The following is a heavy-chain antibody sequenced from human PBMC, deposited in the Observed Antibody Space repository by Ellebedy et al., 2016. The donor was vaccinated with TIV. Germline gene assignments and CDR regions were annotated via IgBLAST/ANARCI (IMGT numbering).Heavy chain of an antibody. Sequence: GGSLRLSCAASGFTFSNYAMSWVRQAPGKGLEWVSAISGSAASTYYAYSVKGRFTISRDNSKTTLYLQMNSLRAEDTALYYCAKATDPYCGGDCYYDYWGQGTLVAVSS. V-gene: IGHV3-23*01. J-gene: IGHJ4*02. CDR3: AKATDPYCGGDCYYDY. CDR2: ISGSAAST. CDR1: GFTFSNYA. D-gene: IGHD2-21*02.